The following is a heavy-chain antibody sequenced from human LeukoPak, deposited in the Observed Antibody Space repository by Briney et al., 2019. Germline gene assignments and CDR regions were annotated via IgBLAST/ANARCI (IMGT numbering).Heavy chain of an antibody. V-gene: IGHV1-69*04. J-gene: IGHJ6*02. Sequence: GASVKVSCKASGGTFSSYAISWVRQAPGQGLEWMGRIIPILGIANYAQKFQGRVTITADKSTSTAYMELSSLRSEDTAVYYCARDPPSTVVTPDYYYGMDVWGQGTTVTVSS. CDR1: GGTFSSYA. CDR3: ARDPPSTVVTPDYYYGMDV. CDR2: IIPILGIA. D-gene: IGHD4-23*01.